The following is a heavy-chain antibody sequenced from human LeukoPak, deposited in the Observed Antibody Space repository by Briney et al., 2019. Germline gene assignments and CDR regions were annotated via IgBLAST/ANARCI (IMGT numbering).Heavy chain of an antibody. V-gene: IGHV4-38-2*02. D-gene: IGHD3-3*01. CDR3: ASAGELNYDF. CDR1: GGSISSYY. CDR2: IYHSGST. J-gene: IGHJ6*04. Sequence: KPSETLSLTCTVSGGSISSYYWGWIRQPPGKGLEWIGSIYHSGSTYYNPSPKSRVTISVDTSKNQFSLKLSSVTAADTAVYYCASAGELNYDFWGKGTTVTVSS.